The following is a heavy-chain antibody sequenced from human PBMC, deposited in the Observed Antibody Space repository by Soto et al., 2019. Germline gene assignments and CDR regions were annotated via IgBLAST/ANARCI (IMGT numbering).Heavy chain of an antibody. CDR3: ARDGGATAMAYNWFDP. Sequence: QVQLVQSGAEVKKPGSSVKVSCKASGGTFSSYAISWVRQAPGQGLEWMGGIIPIFGTANYAQKFQGRVTSTADESTSTAYLELSSLRSADTAVYYCARDGGATAMAYNWFDPWGQGTLVTVSS. D-gene: IGHD5-18*01. CDR2: IIPIFGTA. V-gene: IGHV1-69*12. J-gene: IGHJ5*02. CDR1: GGTFSSYA.